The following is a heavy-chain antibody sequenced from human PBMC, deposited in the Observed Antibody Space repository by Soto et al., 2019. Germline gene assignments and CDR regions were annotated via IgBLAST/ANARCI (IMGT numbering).Heavy chain of an antibody. D-gene: IGHD2-2*02. Sequence: SETLSLTCTVSGGSLGSDYWSWIRQPPVNGLEWMGYIYCSGSTNYNPSLKSRVAISVDTSKNQFSLKLSSVTAVDTAVYYCARGPYCSSTSCYTFDYWGQGTLVTVSS. CDR1: GGSLGSDY. J-gene: IGHJ4*02. CDR3: ARGPYCSSTSCYTFDY. V-gene: IGHV4-59*13. CDR2: IYCSGST.